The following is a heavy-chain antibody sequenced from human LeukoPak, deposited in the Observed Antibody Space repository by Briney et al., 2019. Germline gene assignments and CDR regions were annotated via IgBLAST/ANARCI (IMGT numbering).Heavy chain of an antibody. CDR1: GGSISSSSYY. CDR2: IYYSGST. CDR3: ARFPGSAEYRHYYYMDV. Sequence: SETLSLTCTVSGGSISSSSYYWGWIRQPPGKGLEWIGSIYYSGSTYYNPSLKSRVTISVDTSKNQFSLKLSSVTAADTAVYYCARFPGSAEYRHYYYMDVWGKGTTVTVSS. J-gene: IGHJ6*03. D-gene: IGHD2-15*01. V-gene: IGHV4-39*07.